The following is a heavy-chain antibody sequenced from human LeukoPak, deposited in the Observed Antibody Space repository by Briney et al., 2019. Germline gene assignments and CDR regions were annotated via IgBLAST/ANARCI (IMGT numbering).Heavy chain of an antibody. CDR1: GFTFSSYA. V-gene: IGHV3-30*04. J-gene: IGHJ4*02. Sequence: GGSLILSCAASGFTFSSYAMHWVRQAPGKGLEWVAVLSNDGNNKYYADSVKGRFTFSRDNSKNTLYLQMNSLRPADTAVYYCAIDGYSGTFHFDYWGQGTLVTVSS. CDR3: AIDGYSGTFHFDY. CDR2: LSNDGNNK. D-gene: IGHD1-26*01.